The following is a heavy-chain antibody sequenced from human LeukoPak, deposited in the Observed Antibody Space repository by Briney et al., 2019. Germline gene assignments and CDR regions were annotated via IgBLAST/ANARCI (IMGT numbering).Heavy chain of an antibody. V-gene: IGHV4-59*08. J-gene: IGHJ4*02. CDR2: IYYSGST. CDR3: ARHIYGDYTGGFDY. D-gene: IGHD4-17*01. Sequence: PSETLSLTCSVSGGSISSYYWSWIRQPPGKGLEWIGYIYYSGSTNYNPSLKSRVTISVDTSKNQFSLKLSSVTAADTAVYCCARHIYGDYTGGFDYWGQGTLVTVSS. CDR1: GGSISSYY.